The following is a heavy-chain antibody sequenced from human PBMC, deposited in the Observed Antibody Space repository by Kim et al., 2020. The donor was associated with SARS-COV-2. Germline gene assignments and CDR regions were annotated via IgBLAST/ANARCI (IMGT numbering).Heavy chain of an antibody. Sequence: GGSLRLSCAASGFTFSSYGMHWVRQAPGKGLEWVAVIWYDGSNKYYADSVKGRFTISRDNSKNTLYLQMNSLRAEDTAVYYCARVDLNWNWGYYYMDVWGKGTTVTVSS. D-gene: IGHD1-7*01. CDR1: GFTFSSYG. CDR3: ARVDLNWNWGYYYMDV. J-gene: IGHJ6*03. CDR2: IWYDGSNK. V-gene: IGHV3-33*01.